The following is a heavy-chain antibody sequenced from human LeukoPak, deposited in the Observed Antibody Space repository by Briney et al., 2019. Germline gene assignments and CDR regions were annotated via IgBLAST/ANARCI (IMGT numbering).Heavy chain of an antibody. CDR1: GYSITSSSW. CDR2: IYHSGTT. Sequence: SETLSLTCAVSGYSITSSSWWGWIRQPPGKGLEWIGYIYHSGTTYYNPSLQSRVTMSVDTSKNQFSLKPSSVTAVDTAVYYCARKENVYYYFDYWGQGTLVTVSS. CDR3: ARKENVYYYFDY. D-gene: IGHD3-10*01. V-gene: IGHV4-28*01. J-gene: IGHJ4*02.